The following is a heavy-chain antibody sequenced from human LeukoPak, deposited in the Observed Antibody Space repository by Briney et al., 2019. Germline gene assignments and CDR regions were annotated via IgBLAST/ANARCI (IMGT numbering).Heavy chain of an antibody. D-gene: IGHD6-13*01. J-gene: IGHJ6*03. Sequence: SETLSHTCAVYGGSFSGYYWSWIRQPPGKGLEWIGEINHSGSTNYNPSLKSRVTISVDTSKNQFSLKLSSVTAADTAVYYCARGSSSWYSPYYYYYYMDVWGKGTTVTVSS. CDR2: INHSGST. CDR3: ARGSSSWYSPYYYYYYMDV. V-gene: IGHV4-34*01. CDR1: GGSFSGYY.